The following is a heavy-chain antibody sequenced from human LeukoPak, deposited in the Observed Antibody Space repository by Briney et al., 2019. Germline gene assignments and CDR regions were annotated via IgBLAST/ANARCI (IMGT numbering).Heavy chain of an antibody. V-gene: IGHV1-18*01. Sequence: ASLKVSCKASGYTFSSYGISWVRQAPGQGLEWMGRISGYNGNTKYAQKVQGRVTMSTDTSTRTAYMELRSLRSDDTAVYYCARDPDHDFWGGYPYFDEWGQGTLVTVSS. J-gene: IGHJ4*02. CDR3: ARDPDHDFWGGYPYFDE. D-gene: IGHD3-3*01. CDR2: ISGYNGNT. CDR1: GYTFSSYG.